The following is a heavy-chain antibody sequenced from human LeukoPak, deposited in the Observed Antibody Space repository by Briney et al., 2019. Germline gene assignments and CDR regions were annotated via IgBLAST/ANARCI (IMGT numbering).Heavy chain of an antibody. Sequence: GASLRLFCAASRFIFNKYAMYWVRQAPGEGREWVSAISGRSDNTYYAHSVRGRFTLSRDSSKNTLYLQMNSLRADDTAVYYCAKWWDYDVLTGYYVSDFWGQGTLVTVSS. J-gene: IGHJ4*02. CDR3: AKWWDYDVLTGYYVSDF. D-gene: IGHD3-9*01. CDR2: ISGRSDNT. V-gene: IGHV3-23*01. CDR1: RFIFNKYA.